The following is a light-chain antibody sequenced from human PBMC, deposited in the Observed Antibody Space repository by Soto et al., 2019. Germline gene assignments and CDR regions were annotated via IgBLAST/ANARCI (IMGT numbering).Light chain of an antibody. J-gene: IGKJ4*01. CDR3: QQRGTWPRVT. V-gene: IGKV3-11*01. CDR2: DAS. CDR1: QSISRY. Sequence: IVLTQSPATLSLSPGETATLSCRASQSISRYLAWYQQKPGQAPRLLIYDASIRATGIPARFRGGGSETDFTLTISSLAPEDFALYYCQQRGTWPRVTFGGGTKVEIK.